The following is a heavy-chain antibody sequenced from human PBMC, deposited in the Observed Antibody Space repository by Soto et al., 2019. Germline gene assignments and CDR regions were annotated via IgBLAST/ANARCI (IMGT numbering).Heavy chain of an antibody. CDR1: GGSISSGGYY. Sequence: QVQLQESGPGLVKPSQTLSLTCTVSGGSISSGGYYWSWIRQHPGNGLEWIGYIYYGGSTYYNPSLKSRVTISVDTSKNQFSLKLSSVTAADTAVYYCARALPNGGMVDAFDIWGQGTMVTVSS. D-gene: IGHD7-27*01. J-gene: IGHJ3*02. V-gene: IGHV4-31*03. CDR3: ARALPNGGMVDAFDI. CDR2: IYYGGST.